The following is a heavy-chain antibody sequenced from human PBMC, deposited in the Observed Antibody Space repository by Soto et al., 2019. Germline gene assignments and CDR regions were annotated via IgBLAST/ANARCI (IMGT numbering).Heavy chain of an antibody. J-gene: IGHJ4*02. Sequence: SETLSLTCTVSGGSISSGGYYWSWIRQHPGKGLEWIGYIYNSGSTYYNPSLKSRVTISVDTSKNQLSLKLSSVTAADTAFYYCASSASEYNFDSWGQGTLVTVSS. CDR3: ASSASEYNFDS. D-gene: IGHD2-2*01. CDR2: IYNSGST. V-gene: IGHV4-31*03. CDR1: GGSISSGGYY.